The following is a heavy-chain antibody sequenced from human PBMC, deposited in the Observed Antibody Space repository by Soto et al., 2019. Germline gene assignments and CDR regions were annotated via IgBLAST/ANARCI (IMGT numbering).Heavy chain of an antibody. CDR3: AKGGAVLLDPFDV. CDR1: GFTFSSFA. D-gene: IGHD1-26*01. V-gene: IGHV3-23*01. Sequence: GQLLESGGGMVQPGGSLRRSCAASGFTFSSFAMNWVRLPPGRGLEWVAAVTSSASSTHYADSVKGRFTISRDNSKNTLYLQMNSLRADDTAGYYCAKGGAVLLDPFDVWGQGTMVTVSS. J-gene: IGHJ3*01. CDR2: VTSSASST.